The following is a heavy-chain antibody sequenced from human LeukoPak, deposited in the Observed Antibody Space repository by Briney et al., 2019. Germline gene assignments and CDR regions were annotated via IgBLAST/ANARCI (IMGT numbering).Heavy chain of an antibody. Sequence: SVKVSCKASGGTFSSYAISWVRQAPGQGLEWMGGIIPIFGTADYAQKFQGRVTITADESTNTAYMELSSLKSEDTAVYYCARLPLRSIAVGYYGMDVWGQGTTVTVSS. CDR1: GGTFSSYA. CDR2: IIPIFGTA. D-gene: IGHD6-6*01. CDR3: ARLPLRSIAVGYYGMDV. V-gene: IGHV1-69*13. J-gene: IGHJ6*02.